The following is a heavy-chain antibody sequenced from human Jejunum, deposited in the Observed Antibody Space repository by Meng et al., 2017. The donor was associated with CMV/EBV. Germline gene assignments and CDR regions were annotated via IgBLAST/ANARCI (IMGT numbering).Heavy chain of an antibody. CDR3: ARYTPETSFDF. J-gene: IGHJ4*02. CDR2: ITYSGNT. V-gene: IGHV4-30-4*08. Sequence: CSVAGGSISSGDYYWSWIRQPPGKGLQWIGYITYSGNTYYNPSLKSRVTLSSDTSKNHFSLKLSSVTAADTAVYYCARYTPETSFDFWGQGTLVTVSS. D-gene: IGHD2-2*02. CDR1: GGSISSGDYY.